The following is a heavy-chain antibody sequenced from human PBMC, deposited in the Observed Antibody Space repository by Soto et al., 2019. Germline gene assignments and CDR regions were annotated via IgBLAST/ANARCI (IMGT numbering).Heavy chain of an antibody. D-gene: IGHD2-15*01. CDR3: GGGGPPRPGILPYYCGRAV. V-gene: IGHV1-69*06. CDR1: GGTFSSYA. Sequence: QVQLVQSGAEVKKPGSSVKVSCKASGGTFSSYAISWVRQAPGQGLEWMGGIIPIFGTANYAQKFQGRVTITADKSTSTADRGRTSVRSGNTAFYYWGGGGPPRPGILPYYCGRAVWAQGTTVPVPS. J-gene: IGHJ6*02. CDR2: IIPIFGTA.